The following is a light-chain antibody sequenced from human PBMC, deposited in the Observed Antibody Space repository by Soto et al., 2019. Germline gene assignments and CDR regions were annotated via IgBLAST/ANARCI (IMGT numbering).Light chain of an antibody. Sequence: NFMLTQPHSLSESPGKTVTISCTRSSGSIASGYVQWYQQRPGSAPTTVIYEDNQRPSGVPDRFSGSIDTSSNSASLTISGLKTADEADYYCQSYYSSTPYVFGTGTKLTVL. CDR1: SGSIASGY. J-gene: IGLJ1*01. CDR2: EDN. CDR3: QSYYSSTPYV. V-gene: IGLV6-57*03.